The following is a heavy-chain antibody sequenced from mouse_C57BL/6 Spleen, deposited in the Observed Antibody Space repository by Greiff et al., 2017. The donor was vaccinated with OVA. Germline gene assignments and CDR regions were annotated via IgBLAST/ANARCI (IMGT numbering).Heavy chain of an antibody. CDR1: GYTFTSYW. J-gene: IGHJ1*03. CDR3: ASDYYGSSYGYFDV. D-gene: IGHD1-1*01. V-gene: IGHV1-55*01. Sequence: QVQLQQPGAELVKPGASVKMSCKASGYTFTSYWITWVKQRPGQGLEWIGDIYPGSGSTNYNGKFKGKATLTADKSSSTAYMQLSSLTSEDSAVYFCASDYYGSSYGYFDVWGTGTTVTVSS. CDR2: IYPGSGST.